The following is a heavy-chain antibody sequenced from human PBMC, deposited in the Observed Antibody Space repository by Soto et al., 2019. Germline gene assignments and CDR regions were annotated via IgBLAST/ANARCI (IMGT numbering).Heavy chain of an antibody. CDR2: ISYDGSNK. J-gene: IGHJ4*02. D-gene: IGHD6-25*01. Sequence: QVQLVESGGGVVQPGRSLRLSCAASGFTFSSYAMHWVRQAPGKGLEWVAVISYDGSNKYYADSVKGRFTISRDNSKNTLYLQMNSLRAEDTAVYYCARETAKVVGYWGQGTLVTISS. CDR3: ARETAKVVGY. CDR1: GFTFSSYA. V-gene: IGHV3-30-3*01.